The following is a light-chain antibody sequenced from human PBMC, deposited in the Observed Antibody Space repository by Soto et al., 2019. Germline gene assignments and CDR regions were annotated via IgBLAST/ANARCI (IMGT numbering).Light chain of an antibody. CDR3: CSYAGIYPYV. J-gene: IGLJ1*01. CDR1: SSDVGGYNY. V-gene: IGLV2-11*01. Sequence: QSALTQPRSVSGSPGQSVTISFTGTSSDVGGYNYVSWYQLHPGKAPKLIIYDVSKRPSGVPDRFSGSKSGNTASLTISGLQAEDEAGYYCCSYAGIYPYVFGTGTKVTVL. CDR2: DVS.